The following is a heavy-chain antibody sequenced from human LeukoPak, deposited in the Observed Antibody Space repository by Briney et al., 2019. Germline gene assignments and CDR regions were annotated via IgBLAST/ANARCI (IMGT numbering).Heavy chain of an antibody. CDR1: GFTFSSYS. CDR3: ARDDPGDYYDSSGSFDY. J-gene: IGHJ4*02. D-gene: IGHD3-22*01. CDR2: ISSSSSYI. Sequence: GGSLRLSCAASGFTFSSYSMDWVRQAPGKGLEWVSSISSSSSYIYYADSVKGRFTISRDNAKNSLYLQMNSLRAEDTAVYYCARDDPGDYYDSSGSFDYWGQGTLVTVSS. V-gene: IGHV3-21*01.